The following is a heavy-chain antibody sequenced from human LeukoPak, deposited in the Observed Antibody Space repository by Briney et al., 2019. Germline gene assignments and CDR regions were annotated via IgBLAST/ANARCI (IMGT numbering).Heavy chain of an antibody. V-gene: IGHV3-23*01. J-gene: IGHJ6*02. CDR3: ARDGTYLGYGMDV. D-gene: IGHD1-26*01. Sequence: GGSLRLSCAASGFTFSSYAMSWVRQAPGKGLEWVSAISGSGGSTYYADSVKGRFTISRDNSKNTLYLQMNSLRPEDTAVYYCARDGTYLGYGMDVWGQGTTVTVSS. CDR2: ISGSGGST. CDR1: GFTFSSYA.